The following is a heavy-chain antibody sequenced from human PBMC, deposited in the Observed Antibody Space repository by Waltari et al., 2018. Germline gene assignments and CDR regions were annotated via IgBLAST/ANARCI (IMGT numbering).Heavy chain of an antibody. D-gene: IGHD5-12*01. CDR1: GVTFSTYA. Sequence: QVQLVQSGAEVKKPGSSVTVSCKASGVTFSTYALTWLRQAPGHGLEWMGGSIDCLGAENYEKKGQGRVTITADASTNIAYMDLSSRRSEETAVYYCARERSGYGTTGDAFDIWGQGTMVTVSS. J-gene: IGHJ3*02. CDR2: SIDCLGAE. V-gene: IGHV1-69*01. CDR3: ARERSGYGTTGDAFDI.